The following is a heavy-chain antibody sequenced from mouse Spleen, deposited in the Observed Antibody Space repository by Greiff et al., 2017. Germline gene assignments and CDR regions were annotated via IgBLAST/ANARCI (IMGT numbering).Heavy chain of an antibody. V-gene: IGHV1-55*01. CDR2: IYPGSGST. Sequence: QVQLQQSGAELVKPGASVKMSCKASGYTFTSYWITWVKQRPGQGLEWIGDIYPGSGSTNYNEKFKSKATLTVDTSSSTAYMQLSSLTSEDSAVYYCARGGERIYYDYVDGMDYWGQGTSVTVSS. J-gene: IGHJ4*01. D-gene: IGHD2-4*01. CDR1: GYTFTSYW. CDR3: ARGGERIYYDYVDGMDY.